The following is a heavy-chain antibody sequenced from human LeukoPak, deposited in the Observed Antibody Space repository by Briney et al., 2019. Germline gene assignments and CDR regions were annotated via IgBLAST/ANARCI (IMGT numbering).Heavy chain of an antibody. CDR3: ATSAARAIES. CDR1: GFTFSSYW. J-gene: IGHJ4*02. Sequence: PWGSLRLSCAASGFTFSSYWMSWVRQAPGKGLECVANIKQDGSEKYYVDSFRGRFTLSRDNANNSLYLQMNSLRVEDTAVYYCATSAARAIESWGQGTLVTVSS. CDR2: IKQDGSEK. V-gene: IGHV3-7*01. D-gene: IGHD6-25*01.